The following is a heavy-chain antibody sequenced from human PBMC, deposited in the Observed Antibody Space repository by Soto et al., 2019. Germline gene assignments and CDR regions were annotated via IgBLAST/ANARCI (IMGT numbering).Heavy chain of an antibody. V-gene: IGHV3-9*01. D-gene: IGHD3-9*01. CDR2: ISWNSGSI. Sequence: EVQLVESGGGLVQPGRSLRLSCAASGFTFDDYAMHWVRQAPGEGLEWVSGISWNSGSIGYADSVKGRFTISRDNAKNSLYLQMNSLRAEDTALYYCAKGLSWDILTGYPPYFDYWGQGTLVTVSS. CDR1: GFTFDDYA. CDR3: AKGLSWDILTGYPPYFDY. J-gene: IGHJ4*02.